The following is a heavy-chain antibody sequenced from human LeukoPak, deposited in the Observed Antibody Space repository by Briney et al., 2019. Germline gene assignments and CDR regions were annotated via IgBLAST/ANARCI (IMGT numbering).Heavy chain of an antibody. CDR2: IYYSGST. D-gene: IGHD6-19*01. Sequence: SETLSLTCTVSGGSISSSSYYWGWIRQPPGKGLEWIGSIYYSGSTYYNPSLKSRVTISVDTSKNQFSLKLSSVTAADTAVYYCAREISEVYSSGWWGWGQGTLVTVSS. CDR3: AREISEVYSSGWWG. CDR1: GGSISSSSYY. V-gene: IGHV4-39*07. J-gene: IGHJ4*02.